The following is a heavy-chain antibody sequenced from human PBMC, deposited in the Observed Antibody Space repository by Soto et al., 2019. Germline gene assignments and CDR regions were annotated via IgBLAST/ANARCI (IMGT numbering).Heavy chain of an antibody. V-gene: IGHV4-59*01. CDR1: GGSISSYY. Sequence: QVQLQESGPGLVKPSETLSLTCTVSGGSISSYYWSWIRQPPGKGLEWIGYIYYSGSTNYNPSLKSRVTISVDPSKHQFSLKLRSVTAADTAVYYCARGDPLLWFGEKVYYGMDVWGQGTTVTVSS. J-gene: IGHJ6*02. D-gene: IGHD3-10*01. CDR2: IYYSGST. CDR3: ARGDPLLWFGEKVYYGMDV.